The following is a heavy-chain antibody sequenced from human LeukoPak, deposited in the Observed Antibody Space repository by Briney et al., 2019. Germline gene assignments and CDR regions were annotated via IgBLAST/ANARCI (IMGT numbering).Heavy chain of an antibody. CDR3: ARGNTMVRGVIINYYYYYMDV. Sequence: SGYWGWIRQPPGKGLEWIGSIYYSGSTYYNPSLKSRVTISVDTSKNQFSLKLSSVTAADTAVYYCARGNTMVRGVIINYYYYYMDVWGKGTTVTVSS. CDR2: IYYSGST. J-gene: IGHJ6*03. CDR1: SGY. D-gene: IGHD3-10*01. V-gene: IGHV4-39*07.